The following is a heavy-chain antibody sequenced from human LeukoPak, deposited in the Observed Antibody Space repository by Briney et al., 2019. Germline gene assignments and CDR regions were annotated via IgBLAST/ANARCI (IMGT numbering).Heavy chain of an antibody. CDR2: IRYDGSNK. D-gene: IGHD3-10*01. CDR3: AKGGSGSYYHYYYYYYMDV. J-gene: IGHJ6*03. V-gene: IGHV3-30*02. CDR1: GFTFSSYG. Sequence: GGSLRLSCAASGFTFSSYGMHWVRQAPGKGLEWVAFIRYDGSNKYYADSVKGRFTISRDNSKNTLYLQMNSLRAEDTAVYYCAKGGSGSYYHYYYYYYMDVWGKGTTVTISS.